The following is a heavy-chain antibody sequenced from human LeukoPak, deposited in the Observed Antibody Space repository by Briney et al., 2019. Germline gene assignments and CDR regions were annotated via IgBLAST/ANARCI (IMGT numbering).Heavy chain of an antibody. V-gene: IGHV3-15*05. J-gene: IGHJ4*02. CDR1: GFTFSNAW. CDR2: IKSKTDGGTT. D-gene: IGHD6-13*01. Sequence: GGSLRLSCAASGFTFSNAWMNWVRQLPGKGLEWVGGIKSKTDGGTTDYAAPVKRIFTISRDDSKNMFDLQMNRLKVEDTAVYYWTTDPPGMSSSTGIDHWGQGTLVTVSS. CDR3: TTDPPGMSSSTGIDH.